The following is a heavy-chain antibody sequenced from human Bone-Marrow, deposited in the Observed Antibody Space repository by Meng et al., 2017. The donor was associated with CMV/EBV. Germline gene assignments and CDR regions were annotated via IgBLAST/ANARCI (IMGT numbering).Heavy chain of an antibody. CDR2: IIPILGIA. CDR1: GGTFSSYT. V-gene: IGHV1-69*02. Sequence: SVKVSCKASGGTFSSYTISWVRQAPGQGLEWMGRIIPILGIANYAQKFQGRVTITADKSTSTAYMELISLRSEDTAVYYCARGTDGGNTVYYYYGMDVWGQGTTVTVSS. CDR3: ARGTDGGNTVYYYYGMDV. D-gene: IGHD4-23*01. J-gene: IGHJ6*02.